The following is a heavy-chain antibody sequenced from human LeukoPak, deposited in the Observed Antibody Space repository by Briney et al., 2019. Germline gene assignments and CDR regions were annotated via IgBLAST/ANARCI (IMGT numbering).Heavy chain of an antibody. V-gene: IGHV3-7*01. D-gene: IGHD3-16*01. CDR1: GFTFSTYS. CDR2: INQDGSEK. J-gene: IGHJ4*02. Sequence: GGSLRLSCAASGFTFSTYSMRRVRQAPGKGLEWVANINQDGSEKYYVDSVKGRFTISRDNAKNSLYLEMNSLRAEDTAVYFCARDPPGGGPNFDYWGQGTLVTVSP. CDR3: ARDPPGGGPNFDY.